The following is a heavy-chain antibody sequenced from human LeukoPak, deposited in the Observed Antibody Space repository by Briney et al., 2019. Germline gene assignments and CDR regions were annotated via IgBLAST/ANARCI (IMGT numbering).Heavy chain of an antibody. J-gene: IGHJ6*03. Sequence: ASVKVSCKASGATLSSYPITWVRQAPGQGLEWRGGFIPVFGTANCVQKFQGRVTITADESTSTAYMELSSLRSEDTAVYYCARDGSSSPLRYYYYMDVWGKGTTVTVSS. D-gene: IGHD6-13*01. V-gene: IGHV1-69*13. CDR1: GATLSSYP. CDR3: ARDGSSSPLRYYYYMDV. CDR2: FIPVFGTA.